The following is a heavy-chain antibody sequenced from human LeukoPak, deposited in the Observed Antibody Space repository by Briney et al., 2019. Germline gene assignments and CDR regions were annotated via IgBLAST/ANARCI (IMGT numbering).Heavy chain of an antibody. J-gene: IGHJ4*02. CDR3: ARGGSGTTVSLFAY. Sequence: SQTLSFTCAISGDSVSSNSAAWNWIRQSPSRGAEWLGRTYYRTKWYDDYAVSVKSRMTINADTSKNQFSLRLNSVTPEDTAVYYCARGGSGTTVSLFAYWGQGTLVTVSS. D-gene: IGHD1-1*01. CDR2: TYYRTKWYD. CDR1: GDSVSSNSAA. V-gene: IGHV6-1*01.